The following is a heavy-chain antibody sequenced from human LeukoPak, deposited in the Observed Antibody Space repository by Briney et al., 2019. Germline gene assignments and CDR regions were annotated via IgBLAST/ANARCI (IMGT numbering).Heavy chain of an antibody. CDR3: ARHGEYYFDY. J-gene: IGHJ4*02. D-gene: IGHD3-10*01. CDR2: TSRRGNT. Sequence: PSETLSLTCTVSGGSISSYYWSWIRQPPGKGVEWIGQTSRRGNTNYNPSLKSRVTISVDTSKNQLSLKLSTVTAADTALYYCARHGEYYFDYWGQGTLVTVSS. V-gene: IGHV4-34*01. CDR1: GGSISSYY.